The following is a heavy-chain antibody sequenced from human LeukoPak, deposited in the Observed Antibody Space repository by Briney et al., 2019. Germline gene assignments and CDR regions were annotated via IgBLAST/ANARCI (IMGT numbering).Heavy chain of an antibody. Sequence: GESLRISCKGSGYSFTNYWISWVRQMPGKGLEWMGRIDPSDSYTNYGPSFQGQVTMSADKSINTAYLQWSSLKASDTAMYYCARRQGCSSTSCPPDSWGQGTLVTVSS. J-gene: IGHJ4*02. CDR2: IDPSDSYT. V-gene: IGHV5-10-1*04. CDR1: GYSFTNYW. CDR3: ARRQGCSSTSCPPDS. D-gene: IGHD2-2*01.